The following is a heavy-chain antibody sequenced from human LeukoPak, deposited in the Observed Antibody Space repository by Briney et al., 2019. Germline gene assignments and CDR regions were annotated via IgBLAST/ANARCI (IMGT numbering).Heavy chain of an antibody. CDR3: ASRRDGYNYLDY. CDR1: GGSISSGSYY. J-gene: IGHJ4*02. D-gene: IGHD5-24*01. V-gene: IGHV4-61*02. CDR2: IYTSGST. Sequence: SETLSLTCTVSGGSISSGSYYWSWIRQPAGKGLEWIGRIYTSGSTNYNPSLKSRVTISVDTSKNQFSLKLSSVTAADTAVYYCASRRDGYNYLDYWGQGTLVTVSS.